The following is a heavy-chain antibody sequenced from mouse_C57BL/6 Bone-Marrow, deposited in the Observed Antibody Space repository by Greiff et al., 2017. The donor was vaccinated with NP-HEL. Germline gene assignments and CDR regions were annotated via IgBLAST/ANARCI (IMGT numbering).Heavy chain of an antibody. CDR3: ASLYYDYDGFAY. CDR1: GFTFSDYY. J-gene: IGHJ3*01. Sequence: EVQLVESGGGLVQPGGSLKLSCAASGFTFSDYYMYWVRQTPEKRLEWVAYISNGGGSTYYPDTVKGRFTISRDNAKNTLYLQMSRLKSEDTAMYYCASLYYDYDGFAYWGQGTLVTVSA. V-gene: IGHV5-12*01. D-gene: IGHD2-4*01. CDR2: ISNGGGST.